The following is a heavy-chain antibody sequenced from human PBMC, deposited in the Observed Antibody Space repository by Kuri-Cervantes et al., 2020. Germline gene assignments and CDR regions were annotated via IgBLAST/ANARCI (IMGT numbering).Heavy chain of an antibody. D-gene: IGHD6-19*01. J-gene: IGHJ4*02. CDR3: ARIGYSSGRTNFDY. CDR1: GFTFSSYW. Sequence: GGSLRLSCAASGFTFSSYWMSWVRQAPGKGLEWVANIKQDGSEKYYVDSVKGRFTISRDNAKNSLYLQMNSLRAEDTAVYYCARIGYSSGRTNFDYWGQGTLVTVSS. V-gene: IGHV3-7*01. CDR2: IKQDGSEK.